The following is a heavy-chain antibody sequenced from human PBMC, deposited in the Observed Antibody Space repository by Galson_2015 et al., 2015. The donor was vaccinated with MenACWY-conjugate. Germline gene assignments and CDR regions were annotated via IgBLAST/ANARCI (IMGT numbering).Heavy chain of an antibody. CDR3: ARAAWNYMFFDS. CDR1: DDSVNRGSYY. V-gene: IGHV4-61*01. D-gene: IGHD1-7*01. J-gene: IGHJ4*02. Sequence: LSLTCTVSDDSVNRGSYYWNWIRQPPGKVLEWIGYVYYNGNTNYNPSVESRVTISVDTSKNQFSLRLSSVTAADTAVYYCARAAWNYMFFDSWGQGSLVTVSS. CDR2: VYYNGNT.